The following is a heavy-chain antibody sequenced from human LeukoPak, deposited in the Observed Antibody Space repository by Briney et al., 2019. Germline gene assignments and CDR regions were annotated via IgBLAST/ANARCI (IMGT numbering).Heavy chain of an antibody. Sequence: ASVKVSCKASGYTFTGYYMHWVRQAPGQGLEWMGQINPNSGGTNYAQKFQGRVTMTRDTSISTAYMELSRLRSDDTAVYYCAREFGGGYSYVGFDYWGQGTLVTVSS. CDR3: AREFGGGYSYVGFDY. J-gene: IGHJ4*02. CDR1: GYTFTGYY. CDR2: INPNSGGT. D-gene: IGHD5-18*01. V-gene: IGHV1-2*06.